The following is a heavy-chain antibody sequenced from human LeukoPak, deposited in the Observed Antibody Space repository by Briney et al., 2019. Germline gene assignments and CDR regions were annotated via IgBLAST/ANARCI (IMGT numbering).Heavy chain of an antibody. D-gene: IGHD5-24*01. Sequence: SETLSLTCSVSGDSISSSGYYWDWIRQPPGKGLEWIGSIHHSGSTNYNPSLKSRVTISVDTSKNQFSLKLSSVTAADTAVYYCARRTRWLQLGLVYWGQGTLVTVSS. CDR1: GDSISSSGYY. CDR3: ARRTRWLQLGLVY. J-gene: IGHJ4*02. V-gene: IGHV4-39*07. CDR2: IHHSGST.